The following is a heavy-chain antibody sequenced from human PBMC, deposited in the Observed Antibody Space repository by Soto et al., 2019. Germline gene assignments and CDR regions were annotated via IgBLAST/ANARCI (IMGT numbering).Heavy chain of an antibody. V-gene: IGHV3-74*01. CDR1: GFTFSSYW. Sequence: EVQLVESGGGLVQPGGSLRLSCAASGFTFSSYWMHWVRQAPGKGLVWVSRINSDGSSTSYADSVKGRFTISRDNAKNTLYLQMNSLGAEDTAVYYCAREYSDYGDRVHDYWGQGTLVTVSS. J-gene: IGHJ4*02. CDR3: AREYSDYGDRVHDY. D-gene: IGHD4-17*01. CDR2: INSDGSST.